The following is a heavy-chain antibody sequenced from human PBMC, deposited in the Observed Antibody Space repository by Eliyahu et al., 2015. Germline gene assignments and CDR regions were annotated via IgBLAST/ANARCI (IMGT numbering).Heavy chain of an antibody. CDR1: AFILRDPX. CDR3: SRWELRGVPFDH. V-gene: IGHV3-73*02. CDR2: IRSKANNFAT. D-gene: IGHD3-10*01. J-gene: IGHJ4*02. Sequence: EVQLVESGGGLVQPGGSLKLSXXTSAFILRDPXMHWGPQAXGKRLEGVGHIRSKANNFATVYAASVKDRFTISRDGSKNTAYLQMNSLTTDDTAVYYCSRWELRGVPFDHWGQGILVTVSS.